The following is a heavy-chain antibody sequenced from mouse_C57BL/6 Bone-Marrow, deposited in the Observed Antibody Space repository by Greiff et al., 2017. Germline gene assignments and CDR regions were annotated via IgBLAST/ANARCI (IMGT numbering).Heavy chain of an antibody. Sequence: VKLVESGPGLVQPSQSLSITCPVSGFSLTSYGVHWVRQSPGKGLEWLGVIWSGGSTDYNAAFISRLSISKDNSKSQVFFKMNSLQADDTAIYYCARKKGYAMDYWGQGTSVTVSS. V-gene: IGHV2-2*01. CDR3: ARKKGYAMDY. J-gene: IGHJ4*01. CDR2: IWSGGST. CDR1: GFSLTSYG.